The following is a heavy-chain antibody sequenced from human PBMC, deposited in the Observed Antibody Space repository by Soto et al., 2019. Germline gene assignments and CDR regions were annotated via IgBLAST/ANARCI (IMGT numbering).Heavy chain of an antibody. CDR2: ISYDGSNK. CDR1: GFTFSSYA. J-gene: IGHJ4*02. CDR3: AREPLGNEEDGYKYIDY. V-gene: IGHV3-30-3*01. D-gene: IGHD5-12*01. Sequence: QVQLVESGGGVVQPGRSLRLSCAASGFTFSSYAMHWVRQAPGKGLEWVAVISYDGSNKYYADSVKGRFTISRDNSKNTLYLQMNSLRAEDTAVYYCAREPLGNEEDGYKYIDYWGQGTLVTVSS.